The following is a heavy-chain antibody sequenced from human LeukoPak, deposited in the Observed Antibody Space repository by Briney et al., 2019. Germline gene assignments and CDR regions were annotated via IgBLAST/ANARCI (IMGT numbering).Heavy chain of an antibody. D-gene: IGHD3-10*01. CDR3: ARDGPAVPGQSRAFDV. CDR1: GFTYSSYV. J-gene: IGHJ3*01. V-gene: IGHV3-23*01. Sequence: GGSLRLSCAASGFTYSSYVMSWVRQAPGKGLEWVSGISGSGGSTYYADPVKGRFTISRDNSKNTLYLQMNSLRAEDAAVYYCARDGPAVPGQSRAFDVWGQGTMATVSS. CDR2: ISGSGGST.